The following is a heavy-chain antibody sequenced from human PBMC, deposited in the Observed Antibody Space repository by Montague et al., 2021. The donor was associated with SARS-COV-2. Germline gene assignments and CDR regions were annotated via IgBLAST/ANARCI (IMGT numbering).Heavy chain of an antibody. CDR1: GDSISSLHYY. J-gene: IGHJ4*01. CDR3: ARRAGVVGDTRFDY. CDR2: VFYRGST. D-gene: IGHD1-26*01. Sequence: SETLSPTCTVSGDSISSLHYYWGWIRQSPGKGLEWIGNVFYRGSTYYXXXLRSRVTISVDTSKNQFALRLRSVTATDTAIYYCARRAGVVGDTRFDYWGQGILVPVSS. V-gene: IGHV4-39*01.